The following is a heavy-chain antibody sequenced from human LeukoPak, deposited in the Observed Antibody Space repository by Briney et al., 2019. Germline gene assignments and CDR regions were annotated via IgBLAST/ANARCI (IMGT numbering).Heavy chain of an antibody. D-gene: IGHD2-2*01. CDR3: ARGGIVVVPAANAYYYYYMDV. J-gene: IGHJ6*03. CDR1: GFTFSSYS. Sequence: GGSLRLSCAASGFTFSSYSMNWVRQAPGKGLEGVSSISSSSSYIYYADSVKGRFTISRDNAKNSLYLQMNSLRAEDTAVYYCARGGIVVVPAANAYYYYYMDVWGKGTTVTISS. CDR2: ISSSSSYI. V-gene: IGHV3-21*01.